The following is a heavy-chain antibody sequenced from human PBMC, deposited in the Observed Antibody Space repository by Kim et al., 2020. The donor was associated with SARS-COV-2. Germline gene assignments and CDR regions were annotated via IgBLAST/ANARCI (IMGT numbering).Heavy chain of an antibody. Sequence: GGSLRLSCAASGFTFSSYGMHWVRQAPGKGLEWVAVIWYDGSNKYYADSVKGRFTISRDNSKNTLYLQMNSLRAEDTAVYYCAKDGEVGLRYFDWIYYFDYWGQGTLVTVSS. J-gene: IGHJ4*02. V-gene: IGHV3-33*06. CDR2: IWYDGSNK. CDR1: GFTFSSYG. D-gene: IGHD3-9*01. CDR3: AKDGEVGLRYFDWIYYFDY.